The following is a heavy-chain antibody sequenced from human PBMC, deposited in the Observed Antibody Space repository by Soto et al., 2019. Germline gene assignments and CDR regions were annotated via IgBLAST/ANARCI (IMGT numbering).Heavy chain of an antibody. V-gene: IGHV4-34*01. J-gene: IGHJ4*02. CDR2: INHSGST. D-gene: IGHD1-26*01. Sequence: QVQLQQWGAGLLKPSETLSLTCAVYGGSFSGYYWSWIRQPPGKVLEWIGEINHSGSTKYNPSLKSRVTISVDTSKNQFSLKLSSVTAADTAVYYCARTWASIVGATGFDYWGQGTLVTVSS. CDR1: GGSFSGYY. CDR3: ARTWASIVGATGFDY.